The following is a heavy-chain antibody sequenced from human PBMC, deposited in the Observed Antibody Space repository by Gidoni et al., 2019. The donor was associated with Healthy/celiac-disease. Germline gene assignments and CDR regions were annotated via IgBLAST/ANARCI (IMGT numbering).Heavy chain of an antibody. D-gene: IGHD4-17*01. CDR1: GFTFSSYA. J-gene: IGHJ5*02. CDR2: ISYDGSNK. CDR3: ARDRGVTTTSGFDP. Sequence: QVQLVEYGGGVVQPGRSLRLSCAATGFTFSSYAMHGARQAPGKGLGWVAVISYDGSNKYYADSVKGRFTISRDNSKNTLYLQMNSLRAEDTAVYYCARDRGVTTTSGFDPWGQGTLVTVSS. V-gene: IGHV3-30-3*01.